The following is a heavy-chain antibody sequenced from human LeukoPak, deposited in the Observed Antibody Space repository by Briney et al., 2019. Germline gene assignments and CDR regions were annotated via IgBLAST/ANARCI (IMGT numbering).Heavy chain of an antibody. CDR3: ARVRVGAYDFEY. CDR2: INPDGSTT. V-gene: IGHV3-74*01. J-gene: IGHJ4*02. Sequence: PGGSLRLSCAASGFTLSSYWMHWVRQVPGKGLVWVSRINPDGSTTTYADSVKGRFTISRDNAKNTLYLQMNSLRAEDTAVYYCARVRVGAYDFEYWGQGTLVTVS. D-gene: IGHD3-10*01. CDR1: GFTLSSYW.